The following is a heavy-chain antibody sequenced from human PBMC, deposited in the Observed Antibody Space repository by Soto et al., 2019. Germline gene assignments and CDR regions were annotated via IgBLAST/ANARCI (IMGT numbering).Heavy chain of an antibody. V-gene: IGHV1-8*01. D-gene: IGHD3-10*01. CDR1: GYTFTNYD. J-gene: IGHJ6*02. CDR3: AYGSGSYTSYYYGMDV. Sequence: QVQLVQSGAEVKMPGASVKVSCKASGYTFTNYDINWVRQATGQGLEWMGWMNPNSGHTGYAQKFQGRVTMTTNTAISTGYMELSSLRSEDTAVYYCAYGSGSYTSYYYGMDVWGQGTTVTVSS. CDR2: MNPNSGHT.